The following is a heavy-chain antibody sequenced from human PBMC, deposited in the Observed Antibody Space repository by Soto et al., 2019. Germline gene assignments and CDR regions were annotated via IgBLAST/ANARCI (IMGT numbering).Heavy chain of an antibody. J-gene: IGHJ4*02. D-gene: IGHD5-18*01. V-gene: IGHV4-39*01. Sequence: QLQLQESGPGLVKPSETLSLTCTVSGGSISSSSYYWGWIHQPPGKGLEWIGSIYYSGSTYYNPSLKSRVTISVDTSKNQFSLKLSSVTAADTAVYYCARHGREDTAMVPTFFDYWGQGTLVTVSS. CDR1: GGSISSSSYY. CDR3: ARHGREDTAMVPTFFDY. CDR2: IYYSGST.